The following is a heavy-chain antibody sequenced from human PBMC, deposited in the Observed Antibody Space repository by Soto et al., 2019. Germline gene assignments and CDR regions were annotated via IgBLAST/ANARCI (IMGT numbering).Heavy chain of an antibody. CDR1: GGSIRSYY. Sequence: QVQLQESGPGLVKPSETLSLTCSVSGGSIRSYYWSWIRQPAGKGLEWIGRIQGSGNTNYNPSLKSRVTMSGDTSKNQCNLKLSSVTAADTAVYYCARSGGSFNFDYWGQGTLVTVSS. CDR2: IQGSGNT. V-gene: IGHV4-4*07. CDR3: ARSGGSFNFDY. D-gene: IGHD1-26*01. J-gene: IGHJ4*02.